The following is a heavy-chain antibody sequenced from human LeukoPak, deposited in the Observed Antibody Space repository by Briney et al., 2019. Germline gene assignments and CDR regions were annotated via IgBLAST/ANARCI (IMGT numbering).Heavy chain of an antibody. CDR2: ISSSSSYI. V-gene: IGHV3-21*01. D-gene: IGHD1-26*01. Sequence: PGGSLRLSCAASGFTVSSNYMSWVRQAPGKGLEWVSSISSSSSYIYYADSVKGRFTISRDNAKNSLYLQMNSLRAEDTAVYYCARDKVGLGRSTTKYYYMDVWGKGTTVTVSS. J-gene: IGHJ6*03. CDR1: GFTVSSNY. CDR3: ARDKVGLGRSTTKYYYMDV.